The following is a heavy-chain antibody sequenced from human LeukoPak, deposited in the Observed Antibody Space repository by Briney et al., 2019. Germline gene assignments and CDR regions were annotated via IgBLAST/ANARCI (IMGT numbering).Heavy chain of an antibody. D-gene: IGHD1-26*01. CDR1: GGSFSSGSYY. J-gene: IGHJ4*02. CDR3: ARVRGSDSGSYHFDY. Sequence: SETLSLTCTVSGGSFSSGSYYWSWIRQPPGKGLEWIGYIYYSGSTNYNPSLKSRVTISVDTSKNQFSLKLSSVTAADTAVYYCARVRGSDSGSYHFDYWGQGTLVTVSS. CDR2: IYYSGST. V-gene: IGHV4-61*01.